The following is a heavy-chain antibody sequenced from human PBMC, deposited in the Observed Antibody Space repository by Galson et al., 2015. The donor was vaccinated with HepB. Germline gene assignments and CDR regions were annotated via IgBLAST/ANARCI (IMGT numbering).Heavy chain of an antibody. J-gene: IGHJ4*02. CDR1: GYTFTSYG. D-gene: IGHD5-24*01. CDR2: VTAYNGNT. V-gene: IGHV1-18*04. Sequence: SVKVSCKASGYTFTSYGISWVRLAPGQGLEWMGWVTAYNGNTHYAQKLQGRVTMTTDTSTRTAYMELRSLRSDDTAGYYCARNGYRTNVESAKMRGYFDYWGQGTLVTVSS. CDR3: ARNGYRTNVESAKMRGYFDY.